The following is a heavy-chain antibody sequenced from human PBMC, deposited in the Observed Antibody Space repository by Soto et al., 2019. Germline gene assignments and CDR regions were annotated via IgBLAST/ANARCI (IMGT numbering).Heavy chain of an antibody. J-gene: IGHJ4*02. CDR2: ISSSSSYI. V-gene: IGHV3-21*01. D-gene: IGHD6-13*01. CDR1: GFTFSSYS. Sequence: EVPLVESGGGLVKPGGSLRLSCAASGFTFSSYSMNWVRQAPGKGLEWVSSISSSSSYIYYADSVKGRFTISRDNAKNSLYLQMNSLRAEDTAVYYCARLSAAGTLSYYWGQGTLVTVSS. CDR3: ARLSAAGTLSYY.